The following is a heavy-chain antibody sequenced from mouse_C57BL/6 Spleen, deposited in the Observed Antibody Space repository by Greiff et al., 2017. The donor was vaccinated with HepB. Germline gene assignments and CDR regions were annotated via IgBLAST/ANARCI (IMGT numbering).Heavy chain of an antibody. CDR1: GFTFSDYG. D-gene: IGHD2-3*01. CDR2: ISSGSSTI. Sequence: EVQVVESGGGLVKPGGSLKLSCAASGFTFSDYGMHWVRQAPEKGLEWVAYISSGSSTIYYADTVKGRFTISRDNAKNTLFLQMTSLRSVDTAMFSCARGWYDGLFAYWGQGTLVTVSA. CDR3: ARGWYDGLFAY. V-gene: IGHV5-17*01. J-gene: IGHJ3*01.